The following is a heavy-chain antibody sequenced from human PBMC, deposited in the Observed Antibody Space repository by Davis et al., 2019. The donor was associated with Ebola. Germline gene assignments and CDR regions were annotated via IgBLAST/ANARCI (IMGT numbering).Heavy chain of an antibody. Sequence: GESLKISCAASGFTFSSYAMSWVRQAPGKGLEWVSAISGSGGSTYYADSVKGRFTISRDNTKNSLYLRMNSLRAEDTAVYYCATQDIVQAEPWGQGTLVTVSS. D-gene: IGHD5-12*01. CDR1: GFTFSSYA. J-gene: IGHJ5*02. CDR2: ISGSGGST. V-gene: IGHV3-23*01. CDR3: ATQDIVQAEP.